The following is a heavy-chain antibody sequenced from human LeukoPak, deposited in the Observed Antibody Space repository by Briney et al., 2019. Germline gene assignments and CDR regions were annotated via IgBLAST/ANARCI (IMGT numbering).Heavy chain of an antibody. J-gene: IGHJ3*02. CDR1: GFTLDVYA. CDR3: AKDTLYYYDSSEHHAFDI. D-gene: IGHD3-22*01. V-gene: IGHV3-9*01. Sequence: GRSLRLSRAVSGFTLDVYAMHCVRQPPGKGLEWVSGIRWTSGSIGYAEAVKGRLTISRDNAKNSLHLQMNSLRAEDTALYYCAKDTLYYYDSSEHHAFDIWGQGTMVTVSS. CDR2: IRWTSGSI.